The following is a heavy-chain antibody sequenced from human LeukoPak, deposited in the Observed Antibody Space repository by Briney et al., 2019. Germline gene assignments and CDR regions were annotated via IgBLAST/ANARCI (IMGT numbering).Heavy chain of an antibody. J-gene: IGHJ4*02. V-gene: IGHV3-30-3*01. CDR2: ISYDGSNK. Sequence: GGSLRLSCAASGFTFSSYAMHWVSQAPGKGLEWVAVISYDGSNKYYADSVKGRFTISRDNSKNTLYLQMNSLRAEDTAVYYCARDWEYYYDSSGYAPDYWGQGTLVTVSS. CDR1: GFTFSSYA. CDR3: ARDWEYYYDSSGYAPDY. D-gene: IGHD3-22*01.